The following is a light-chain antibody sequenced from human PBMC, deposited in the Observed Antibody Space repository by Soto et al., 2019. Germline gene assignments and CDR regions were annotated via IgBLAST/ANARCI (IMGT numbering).Light chain of an antibody. J-gene: IGKJ4*01. CDR3: QHRSNWPRLT. CDR1: QSVRSN. V-gene: IGKV3-11*01. CDR2: DAS. Sequence: EIVMTQSPATLSVSPGERATLSCRASQSVRSNLAWYQQKPGQAPRLLIYDASNRATGIPARFSGSGSGTDFTLTISSLEPEDFAVYYCQHRSNWPRLTFGGGTKVDIK.